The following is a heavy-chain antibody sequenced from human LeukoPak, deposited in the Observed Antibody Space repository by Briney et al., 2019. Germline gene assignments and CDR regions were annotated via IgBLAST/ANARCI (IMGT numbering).Heavy chain of an antibody. CDR2: ISSSSTTI. CDR1: GFTLSSYY. Sequence: GGSLRLSCAATGFTLSSYYMNWVRQAPGKGLEWVSYISSSSTTIYYADSVKGRFTISRDNAQNSLYLQMSSLRAEDTAVYYCARAGAYYLNWFDPWGQGTLVTVSS. CDR3: ARAGAYYLNWFDP. J-gene: IGHJ5*02. V-gene: IGHV3-48*01. D-gene: IGHD2/OR15-2a*01.